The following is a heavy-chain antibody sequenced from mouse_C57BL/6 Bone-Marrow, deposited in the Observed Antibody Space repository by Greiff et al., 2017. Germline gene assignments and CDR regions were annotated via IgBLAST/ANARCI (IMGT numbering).Heavy chain of an antibody. CDR3: ARDYYGSSRWYIEV. J-gene: IGHJ1*03. D-gene: IGHD1-1*01. Sequence: EVTLMESGGGLVQPGGSLKLSCAASGFPFSSYAMSWVRQTPEKRLEWVATISDGGSYPYYPDHVQGRFTISRANAKHHLYLKLSHLKSEDTAMYYGARDYYGSSRWYIEVWGTGTTVTVAS. V-gene: IGHV5-4*03. CDR2: ISDGGSYP. CDR1: GFPFSSYA.